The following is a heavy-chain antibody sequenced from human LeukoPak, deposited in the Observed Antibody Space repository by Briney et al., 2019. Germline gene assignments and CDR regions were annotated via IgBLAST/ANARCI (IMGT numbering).Heavy chain of an antibody. CDR2: ISSRGSAM. CDR3: ARESGGSWTIYDH. V-gene: IGHV3-11*01. CDR1: GFSFSDYY. Sequence: GGSLRLSCAAPGFSFSDYYMSWIRQAPGKGLEWLSYISSRGSAMYYADSVKGRFTISRDNARNSLYLEVSSLTAEDTAVYYCARESGGSWTIYDHWGQGTLVTVSS. D-gene: IGHD2-15*01. J-gene: IGHJ5*02.